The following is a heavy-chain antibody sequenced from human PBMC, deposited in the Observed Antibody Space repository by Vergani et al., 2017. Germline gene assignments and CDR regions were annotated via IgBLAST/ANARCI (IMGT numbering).Heavy chain of an antibody. Sequence: QVQLVQSGAEVKKPGASVKVSCKASGYTFTSYDINWVRQATGQGLEWMGWMNPNSGNTGYAQKFQGRVTMTRNTSISTAYMALSSLRSEDTAVYYCARGRDIVVVPAGRYYYYYYMDVWGKGTTVTVSS. CDR1: GYTFTSYD. D-gene: IGHD2-2*01. CDR2: MNPNSGNT. J-gene: IGHJ6*03. CDR3: ARGRDIVVVPAGRYYYYYYMDV. V-gene: IGHV1-8*01.